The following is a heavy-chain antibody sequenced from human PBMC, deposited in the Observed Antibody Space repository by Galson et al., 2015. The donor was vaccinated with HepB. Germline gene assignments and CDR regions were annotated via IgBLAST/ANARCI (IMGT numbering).Heavy chain of an antibody. J-gene: IGHJ4*02. D-gene: IGHD2-15*01. CDR2: IKQDGSEK. CDR1: GFTFSSYW. Sequence: SLRLSCAASGFTFSSYWMSWVRQAPGKGLEWVANIKQDGSEKYYVDSVKGRFIISRDNAKSSLYLQMSSLRAEDTAVYYCATDIVVLPTASPTDYWGQGTLVTVSS. CDR3: ATDIVVLPTASPTDY. V-gene: IGHV3-7*01.